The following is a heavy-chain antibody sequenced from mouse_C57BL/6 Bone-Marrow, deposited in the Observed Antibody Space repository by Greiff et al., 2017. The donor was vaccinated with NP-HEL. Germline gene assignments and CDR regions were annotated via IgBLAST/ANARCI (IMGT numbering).Heavy chain of an antibody. V-gene: IGHV1-18*01. D-gene: IGHD1-1*01. CDR2: INPNNGGT. J-gene: IGHJ4*01. CDR1: GYTFTDYN. CDR3: ARGGYAVVAPGYAMDY. Sequence: EVQLQQSGPELVKPGASVKIPCKASGYTFTDYNMDWVKQSHGKSLEWIGDINPNNGGTIYNQKFKGKATLTVDKSSSTAYMELRSLTSEDTAVYYCARGGYAVVAPGYAMDYWGQGTSVTVSS.